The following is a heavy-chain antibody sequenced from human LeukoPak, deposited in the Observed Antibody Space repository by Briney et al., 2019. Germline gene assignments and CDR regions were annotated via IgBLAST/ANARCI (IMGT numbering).Heavy chain of an antibody. Sequence: SETLSLTCTVSGGSISSGDYYWSWIRQPTGKGLEWIGYIYYSGSTYYNPSLKSRFTISVDTSKNQFSLKLSSVTAADTAVYYCARCDGVSTSCYTVDYWGQGTLVTVSS. J-gene: IGHJ4*02. V-gene: IGHV4-30-4*08. D-gene: IGHD2-2*02. CDR3: ARCDGVSTSCYTVDY. CDR2: IYYSGST. CDR1: GGSISSGDYY.